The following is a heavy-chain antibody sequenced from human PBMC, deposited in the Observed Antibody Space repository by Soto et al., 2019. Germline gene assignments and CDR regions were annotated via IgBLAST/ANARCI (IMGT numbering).Heavy chain of an antibody. J-gene: IGHJ6*02. D-gene: IGHD3-3*01. CDR1: GFTFSSYG. V-gene: IGHV3-30*18. CDR2: ISYDGSNK. CDR3: AKRSGYYDFWSGYYMDMDV. Sequence: GGSLRLSCAASGFTFSSYGMHWVRQATGKGLEWVAVISYDGSNKYYADSVKGRFTISRDNSKNTLYLQMNSLRAEDTAVYYCAKRSGYYDFWSGYYMDMDVWGQGTTVTVSS.